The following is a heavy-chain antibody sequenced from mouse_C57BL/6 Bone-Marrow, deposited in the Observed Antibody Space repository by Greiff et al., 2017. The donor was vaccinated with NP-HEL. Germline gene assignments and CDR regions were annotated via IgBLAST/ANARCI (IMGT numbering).Heavy chain of an antibody. CDR1: GYAFSSSW. V-gene: IGHV1-82*01. D-gene: IGHD4-1*01. J-gene: IGHJ3*01. Sequence: QVQLQQSGPELVKPGASVKISCKASGYAFSSSWMTWVKQRPGQGLEWIGRIYPGDGDTNYNGKFKGKATLTADKSSSTAYMQLSSLTSEDSAVCVCASNWDGTWFAYWGQGTLVTVSA. CDR2: IYPGDGDT. CDR3: ASNWDGTWFAY.